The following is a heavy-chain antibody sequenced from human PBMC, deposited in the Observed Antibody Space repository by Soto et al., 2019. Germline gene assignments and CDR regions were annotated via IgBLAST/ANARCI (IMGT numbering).Heavy chain of an antibody. D-gene: IGHD6-19*01. CDR1: GGSISSGDYY. CDR2: IYYSGST. Sequence: PSETLSLTCTVYGGSISSGDYYWSWIRQPPGKGLEWIGYIYYSGSTYYNPSLKSRVTISVDTSKNQFSLKLSSVTAADTAVYYCARGLAVAGEGWFDPWGQGTLVTVSS. J-gene: IGHJ5*02. CDR3: ARGLAVAGEGWFDP. V-gene: IGHV4-30-4*01.